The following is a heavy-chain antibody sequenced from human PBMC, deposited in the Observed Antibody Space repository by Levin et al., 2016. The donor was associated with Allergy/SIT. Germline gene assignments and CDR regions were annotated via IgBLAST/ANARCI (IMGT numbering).Heavy chain of an antibody. CDR1: GFAFNTYG. CDR3: AKVLARYGDQSNGYYGMDV. CDR2: ISYDGSVK. Sequence: GESLKISCAASGFAFNTYGMHWVRQAPGKGLEWVAVISYDGSVKYYEDSVKGRFTISRDNSKNTLYLQMNSLRAEDTAVYYCAKVLARYGDQSNGYYGMDVWGQGTTVTVSS. J-gene: IGHJ6*02. V-gene: IGHV3-30*18. D-gene: IGHD4-17*01.